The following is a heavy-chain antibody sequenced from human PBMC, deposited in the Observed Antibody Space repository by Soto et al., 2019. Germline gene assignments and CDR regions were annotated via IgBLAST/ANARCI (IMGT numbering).Heavy chain of an antibody. V-gene: IGHV4-39*01. Sequence: PSETLSLTCTVSGGSISSSSYYWGWIRQPPGKGLEWIGSIYYSGSTYYNPSLKSRVTISVDTSKNQFSLKLSSVTAADTAVYYCARHGDFWSGYTHYYYMDVWGKGTTVTVSS. J-gene: IGHJ6*03. CDR1: GGSISSSSYY. D-gene: IGHD3-3*01. CDR2: IYYSGST. CDR3: ARHGDFWSGYTHYYYMDV.